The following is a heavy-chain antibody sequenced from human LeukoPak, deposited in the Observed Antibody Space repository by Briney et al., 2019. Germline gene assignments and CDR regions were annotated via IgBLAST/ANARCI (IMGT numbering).Heavy chain of an antibody. J-gene: IGHJ3*02. V-gene: IGHV3-20*04. D-gene: IGHD3-22*01. Sequence: GGSLRLSCAASGFTFDDYGMSWVRQAPGKGLEWVSGINWNGGSTGYADSVKGRFTISRDNAKNSLYLQMNSLRAEDTAVYYCARESSYYYDSSGYYEGGDAFDIWGQGTMVTVAS. CDR3: ARESSYYYDSSGYYEGGDAFDI. CDR1: GFTFDDYG. CDR2: INWNGGST.